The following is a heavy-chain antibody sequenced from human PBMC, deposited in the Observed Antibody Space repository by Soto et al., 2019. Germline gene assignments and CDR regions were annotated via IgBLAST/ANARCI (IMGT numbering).Heavy chain of an antibody. Sequence: SVKVSCKASGGTFSSYAISWVRQAPGQGLEWMGVIIPIFGTANYAQKFQGRVTITADESTSTAYMELSSLRSEDTAVYYCARVLSSGWFFDYWGQGTLVTVSS. J-gene: IGHJ4*02. D-gene: IGHD6-19*01. CDR1: GGTFSSYA. CDR3: ARVLSSGWFFDY. CDR2: IIPIFGTA. V-gene: IGHV1-69*13.